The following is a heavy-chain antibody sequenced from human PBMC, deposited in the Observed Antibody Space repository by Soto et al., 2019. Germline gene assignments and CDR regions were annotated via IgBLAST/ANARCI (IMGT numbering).Heavy chain of an antibody. D-gene: IGHD2-2*01. CDR1: GFSFISYS. CDR3: VRVYASNTFDL. J-gene: IGHJ3*01. V-gene: IGHV3-48*02. CDR2: ISNSGSVI. Sequence: EVQLVESGGNLVQGGGSLRLSCAASGFSFISYSMSWVRQAPGKGLGWVSYISNSGSVIHDADSVKGRFTISRDNAKNSLSLQMNSLRDEDTALYYCVRVYASNTFDLWGQGTVVTVSS.